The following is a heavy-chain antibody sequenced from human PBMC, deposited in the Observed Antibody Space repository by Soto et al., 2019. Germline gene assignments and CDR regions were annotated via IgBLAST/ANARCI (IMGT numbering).Heavy chain of an antibody. Sequence: QVQLQEWGPGLVKPSETLSLTCTVSGGSINDYYWNWIRQPPGKGVEWIGYIYYTGVTSYNPSLRGRVKISVDTAKNQFSLTLNSVTAADTAFYYCARDHNNFWSGYYDYWGQGSLVTVSS. CDR2: IYYTGVT. J-gene: IGHJ4*02. V-gene: IGHV4-59*01. CDR1: GGSINDYY. D-gene: IGHD3-3*01. CDR3: ARDHNNFWSGYYDY.